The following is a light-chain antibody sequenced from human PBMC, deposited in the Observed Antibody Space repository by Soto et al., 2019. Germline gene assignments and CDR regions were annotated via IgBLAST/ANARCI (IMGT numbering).Light chain of an antibody. J-gene: IGLJ2*01. CDR2: EVR. CDR3: SSYTSAGTLV. Sequence: QSALTQPASVSGAPGQSITISCTATSSDVGGYNYVSWYQQHPGKAPKLMIYEVRNRPSGISNRFSGSKSGYTASLTISGLQAEDEADYYCSSYTSAGTLVFGGGTKVTVL. CDR1: SSDVGGYNY. V-gene: IGLV2-14*01.